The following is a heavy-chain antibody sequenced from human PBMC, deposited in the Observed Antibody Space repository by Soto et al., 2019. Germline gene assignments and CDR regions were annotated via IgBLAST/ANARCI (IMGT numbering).Heavy chain of an antibody. CDR1: GGSVTSAGYY. CDR3: ARGSGGYYGSGTWFDS. V-gene: IGHV4-61*08. Sequence: QVQLQESGPGLVKPSETLSLTCDVSGGSVTSAGYYWSWIRQPPGKGLEWIGYVYYTGNPDYHPSLESRVTISLDASTNLFSRKSSSVTAADTAVYYCARGSGGYYGSGTWFDSWVQGTLVTVSS. CDR2: VYYTGNP. J-gene: IGHJ5*01. D-gene: IGHD3-10*01.